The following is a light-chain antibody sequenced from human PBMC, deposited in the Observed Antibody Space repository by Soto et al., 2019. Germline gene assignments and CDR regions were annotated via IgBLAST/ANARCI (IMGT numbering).Light chain of an antibody. V-gene: IGLV1-47*02. CDR1: RSNIGTNY. Sequence: QSVLTQPPSASGTPGQRVAISCSGSRSNIGTNYVYWYQHLPGTAPKLLIYSNTQRPSGVPDRFSGSTSGTSASLAISGLRSEDGADYYCATWDDSLNSHVFGGGTKLTVL. CDR2: SNT. J-gene: IGLJ3*02. CDR3: ATWDDSLNSHV.